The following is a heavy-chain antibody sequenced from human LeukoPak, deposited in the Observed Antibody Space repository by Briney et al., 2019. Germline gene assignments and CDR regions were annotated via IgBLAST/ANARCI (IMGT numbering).Heavy chain of an antibody. D-gene: IGHD6-13*01. V-gene: IGHV3-23*01. CDR2: MSAIGGST. CDR1: GFTFSDFA. CDR3: AKDRSSSWYPSYMDV. J-gene: IGHJ6*03. Sequence: GGSLRLSCAASGFTFSDFAMSWVRQAPGKGLEWVSGMSAIGGSTYYADSLKGRFTISRDNSKNTLYLQMNSLRAEDTAVYYCAKDRSSSWYPSYMDVWGKGTTVTVPS.